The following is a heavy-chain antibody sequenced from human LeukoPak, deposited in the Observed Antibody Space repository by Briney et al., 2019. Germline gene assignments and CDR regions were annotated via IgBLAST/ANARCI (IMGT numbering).Heavy chain of an antibody. CDR3: ARGLYTSSSYNWFDP. D-gene: IGHD1-26*01. V-gene: IGHV3-53*01. J-gene: IGHJ5*02. CDR1: GFTVSSNY. CDR2: LYSGGSI. Sequence: GGSLRLFCAASGFTVSSNYMSWVRQAPGKGLEWVSVLYSGGSIYYADSVKGRFTISRDNSKNTLYLQMNSLRAEDTAVYYCARGLYTSSSYNWFDPWGQGTLVTVSS.